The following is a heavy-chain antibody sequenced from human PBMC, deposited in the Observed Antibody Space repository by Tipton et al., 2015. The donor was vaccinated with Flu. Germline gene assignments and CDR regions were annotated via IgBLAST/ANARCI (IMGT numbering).Heavy chain of an antibody. CDR1: GYTFSNYG. D-gene: IGHD1-26*01. CDR3: ARDRGSYNIHLEYHYYYGMDV. J-gene: IGHJ6*02. Sequence: QVQLVQSGVEVKKPGASVKVSCKASGYTFSNYGITWVRQAPGQGLEWMGWISGYDGDTNYAEKLRGRVTMTTDTSTNTAYMELRSLKSDDTAMYYCARDRGSYNIHLEYHYYYGMDVWGQGTTVTVSS. V-gene: IGHV1-18*01. CDR2: ISGYDGDT.